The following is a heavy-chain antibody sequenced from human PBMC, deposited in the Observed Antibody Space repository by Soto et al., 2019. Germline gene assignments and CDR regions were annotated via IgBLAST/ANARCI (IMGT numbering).Heavy chain of an antibody. CDR1: GYSVTSSDYY. CDR3: ATYRKFFQI. CDR2: MFYSGLT. J-gene: IGHJ3*02. V-gene: IGHV4-39*07. Sequence: SETLSLTCSVSGYSVTSSDYYWAWIRQPPGKGLEWIGSMFYSGLTYYNPSLKSRVTLSVDTSKNQFSVRLNSVTAADTAVYYCATYRKFFQIWGQGTKVTVSS.